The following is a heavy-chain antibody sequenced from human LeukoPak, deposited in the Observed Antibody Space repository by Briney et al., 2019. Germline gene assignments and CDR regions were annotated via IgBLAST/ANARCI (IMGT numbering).Heavy chain of an antibody. CDR3: ARGGRGYIDY. J-gene: IGHJ4*02. CDR2: IWYDGSNK. Sequence: GGSLRLSCAASGFIFSSYGMHWVRQAPGKGLEWVATIWYDGSNKYCADSVKGRFTISRDNSKNTLYLQMNSLRAEDTAVYYCARGGRGYIDYWGQGTLVTVSS. CDR1: GFIFSSYG. V-gene: IGHV3-33*01. D-gene: IGHD5-12*01.